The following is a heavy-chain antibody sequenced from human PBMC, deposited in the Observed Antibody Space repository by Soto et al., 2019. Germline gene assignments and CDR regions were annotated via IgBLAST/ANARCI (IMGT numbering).Heavy chain of an antibody. D-gene: IGHD3-22*01. CDR2: IYSGGST. Sequence: WGSLRITCVSYGLTVSCNYMSWVGQAPGKGLEWVSVIYSGGSTYYADSVKGRFTISRDNSKNTLYLQMNSLRAEDTAVYYCSRDMIVVAEGEYYYYGMDVWGQGTTVTVSS. V-gene: IGHV3-53*01. J-gene: IGHJ6*01. CDR1: GLTVSCNY. CDR3: SRDMIVVAEGEYYYYGMDV.